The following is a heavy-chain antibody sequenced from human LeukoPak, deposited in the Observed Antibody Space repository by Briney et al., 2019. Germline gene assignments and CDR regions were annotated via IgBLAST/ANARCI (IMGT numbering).Heavy chain of an antibody. CDR3: ARPYEHDAFDI. Sequence: GASVKVSCKASGYTFTSYDINWVRQAPGQGLEWMGWINPNSGGTNYAQKFQGRVTMTRDTSISTAYMELSRLRSDDTAVYYCARPYEHDAFDIWGQGTMVTVSS. D-gene: IGHD3-22*01. V-gene: IGHV1-2*02. J-gene: IGHJ3*02. CDR1: GYTFTSYD. CDR2: INPNSGGT.